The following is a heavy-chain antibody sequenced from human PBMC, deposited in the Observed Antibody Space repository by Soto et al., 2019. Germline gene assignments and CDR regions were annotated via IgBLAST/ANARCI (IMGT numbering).Heavy chain of an antibody. CDR3: ARDQNGSPHFDY. CDR1: GASIRSYY. D-gene: IGHD1-26*01. J-gene: IGHJ4*02. Sequence: SETLSLTCTVSGASIRSYYWSWIRQPPGKGLEWIGFIYYSGSTNYNPSLKSRVTISVDTSKNQFSLRVSSVTAADTAVYYCARDQNGSPHFDYWAREPWSPSPQ. V-gene: IGHV4-59*01. CDR2: IYYSGST.